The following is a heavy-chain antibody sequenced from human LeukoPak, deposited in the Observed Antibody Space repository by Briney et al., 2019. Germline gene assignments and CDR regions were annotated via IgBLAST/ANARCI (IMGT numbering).Heavy chain of an antibody. Sequence: SVKVSCKASGGTFSSYAISWVRQAPGQGLEWMGRIIPIFGTANYAQKFQGRVTITTDESTSTAYMELSSLRSEDTAVYYCARDGDYGGYADDYWGQGTLVTVSS. D-gene: IGHD4-17*01. J-gene: IGHJ4*02. CDR2: IIPIFGTA. CDR1: GGTFSSYA. V-gene: IGHV1-69*05. CDR3: ARDGDYGGYADDY.